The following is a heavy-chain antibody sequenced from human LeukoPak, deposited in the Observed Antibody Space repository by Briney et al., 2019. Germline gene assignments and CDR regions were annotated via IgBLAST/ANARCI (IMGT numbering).Heavy chain of an antibody. V-gene: IGHV3-21*01. D-gene: IGHD5-24*01. Sequence: KPGGSLRLSCAASGFTFSSYSMNWVRQAPGRGLEWVSSISSSSSYIYYADSVKGRFTISRDNAKNSLYLQMNSLRAEDTAVYYCARDGGDGYSHFDYWGQRTLVTVSS. J-gene: IGHJ4*02. CDR2: ISSSSSYI. CDR1: GFTFSSYS. CDR3: ARDGGDGYSHFDY.